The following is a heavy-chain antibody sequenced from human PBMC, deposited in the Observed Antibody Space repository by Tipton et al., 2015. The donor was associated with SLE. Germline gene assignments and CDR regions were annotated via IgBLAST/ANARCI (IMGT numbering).Heavy chain of an antibody. Sequence: QLVQSGGGFVQPGGSLRLSCAASGFTFMTSEINWVRQAPGKGLEWVAYISDAGRTTFYADSVKGRFTVSRDNAANSLYLQMNSLRAEDTAVYYCAAYSSAFYYWGQGTLVTVSS. J-gene: IGHJ4*02. CDR2: ISDAGRTT. V-gene: IGHV3-48*03. CDR3: AAYSSAFYY. D-gene: IGHD6-6*01. CDR1: GFTFMTSE.